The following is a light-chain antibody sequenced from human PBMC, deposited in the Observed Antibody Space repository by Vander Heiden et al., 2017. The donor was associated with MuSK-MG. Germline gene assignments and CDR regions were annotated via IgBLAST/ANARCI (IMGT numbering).Light chain of an antibody. J-gene: IGKJ2*01. CDR2: AAS. Sequence: EIVLTQSPATLSLSSGERATLSCGASQSVSMDVAWYQQKPGQAPRLLIYAASSRAPGIPPRFSGSGSGTDFTLTISNLEPEDFAVYYCQQRSSGPRTFGQGTKVEI. CDR1: QSVSMD. CDR3: QQRSSGPRT. V-gene: IGKV3-11*01.